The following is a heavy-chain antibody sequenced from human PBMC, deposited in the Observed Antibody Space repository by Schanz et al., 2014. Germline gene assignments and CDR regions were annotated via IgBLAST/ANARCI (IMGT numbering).Heavy chain of an antibody. J-gene: IGHJ5*02. CDR1: GGSISSGESY. V-gene: IGHV4-39*01. CDR3: ARHGGYYDVLNSFDI. Sequence: QLQLQESGPGLVKPSETLSLTCTVSGGSISSGESYWGWIRQSPEEGLQYIGSVYFSGTTAYSPSLKGGVTISVDTSKNQFSLMLTSVPAADTAVYFCARHGGYYDVLNSFDIWGQGTLVTVSS. CDR2: VYFSGTT. D-gene: IGHD3-16*01.